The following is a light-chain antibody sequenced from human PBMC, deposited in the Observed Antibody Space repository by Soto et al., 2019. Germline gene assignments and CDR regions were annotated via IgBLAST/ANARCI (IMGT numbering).Light chain of an antibody. CDR2: GAS. V-gene: IGKV3-15*01. Sequence: EIVMTQSPATLSVSPGERAAVSCMASQSVSSNLAWYQRKPGQAPRLLIYGASTRATGIPARFSGSGSGTEFTLTISSLQSEDFAVYYCQQYNNWPSWTFGQGTKVDIK. J-gene: IGKJ1*01. CDR1: QSVSSN. CDR3: QQYNNWPSWT.